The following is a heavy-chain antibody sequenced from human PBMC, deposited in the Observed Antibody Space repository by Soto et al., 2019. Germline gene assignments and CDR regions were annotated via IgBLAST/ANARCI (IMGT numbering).Heavy chain of an antibody. CDR2: TSSDGSNK. CDR3: AKKSGSSGRADAFDI. V-gene: IGHV3-30-3*02. J-gene: IGHJ3*02. CDR1: GFTFSSFA. Sequence: QAQLVESGGGVVQPGRSLRLSCAASGFTFSSFAMHWVRQAPGKGLEWVAVTSSDGSNKYYADSVKGRFTISRDNSKNTLYLQMNSLRADDTAVYYCAKKSGSSGRADAFDIWGQGTMVTVSA. D-gene: IGHD6-19*01.